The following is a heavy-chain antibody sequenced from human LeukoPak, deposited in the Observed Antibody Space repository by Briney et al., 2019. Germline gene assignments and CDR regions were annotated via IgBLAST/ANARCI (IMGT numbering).Heavy chain of an antibody. J-gene: IGHJ4*02. D-gene: IGHD6-13*01. CDR1: GFTFSGYA. V-gene: IGHV3-23*01. CDR3: AKEWDPGSSWLFDY. Sequence: GGSLRLSCAASGFTFSGYAMSWVRQAPGKGLEWVSTISDNGGRTYYADSVKGRFTISRDNSKNTLFLQMNSLRAEDSAVYYCAKEWDPGSSWLFDYWGQGTLVTVSS. CDR2: ISDNGGRT.